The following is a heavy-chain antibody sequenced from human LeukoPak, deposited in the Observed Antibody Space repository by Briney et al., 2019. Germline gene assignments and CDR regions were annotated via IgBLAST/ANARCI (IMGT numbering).Heavy chain of an antibody. CDR2: INPSVGTT. J-gene: IGHJ4*02. D-gene: IGHD3-10*01. CDR1: GYTFTNYY. V-gene: IGHV1-46*01. Sequence: GASVKVSCKASGYTFTNYYIHWVRPAPGQGREWMGTINPSVGTTRSAKGRASLTRDTSTSTVYMALSTLRSEDTAVYYCARSVFPYYSGSGSPYNVDVRQNSYFDFWGQGTLVTVSS. CDR3: ARSVFPYYSGSGSPYNVDVRQNSYFDF.